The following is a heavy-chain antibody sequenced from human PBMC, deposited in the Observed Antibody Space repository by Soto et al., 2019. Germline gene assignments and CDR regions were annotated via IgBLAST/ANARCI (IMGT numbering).Heavy chain of an antibody. Sequence: SVKVSCKASGFTFTSSAVQWVRQARGQRLEWIGWIVVGSGNTNYAQKFQERVTITRDMSTSTAYMELSSLRSEDTAVYYCAGTLVAANYYYYYGMDVWGQGTTVTVSS. CDR3: AGTLVAANYYYYYGMDV. J-gene: IGHJ6*01. V-gene: IGHV1-58*01. CDR2: IVVGSGNT. CDR1: GFTFTSSA. D-gene: IGHD2-15*01.